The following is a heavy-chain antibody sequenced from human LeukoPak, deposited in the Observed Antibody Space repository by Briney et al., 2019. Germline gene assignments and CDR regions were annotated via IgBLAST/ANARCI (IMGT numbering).Heavy chain of an antibody. CDR2: ISAYNSNT. D-gene: IGHD5-18*01. CDR1: GYTLTSYG. Sequence: GASVKVSCKASGYTLTSYGISWVRQAPGQGLEWMGWISAYNSNTNYAQKLQGRVTMTTDASTSTAYMELRSLGSGDTAAYYCARDGGYGRRYYHHYGMEVWGQGTTVTVSS. CDR3: ARDGGYGRRYYHHYGMEV. V-gene: IGHV1-18*01. J-gene: IGHJ6*02.